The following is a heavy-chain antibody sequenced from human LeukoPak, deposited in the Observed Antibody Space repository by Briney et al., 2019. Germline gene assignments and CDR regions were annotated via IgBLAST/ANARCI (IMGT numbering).Heavy chain of an antibody. CDR2: INPSGGST. J-gene: IGHJ6*02. Sequence: ASVKVSCKASGFTFTSSAVQWVRQAPGQGLEWMGIINPSGGSTSYAQKFQGRVTVTRDTSTSTVYMELSSLRSEDTAVYYCATPLEYSSSSGGRRLDYYYYGMDVWGQGTTVTVSS. D-gene: IGHD6-6*01. CDR1: GFTFTSSA. CDR3: ATPLEYSSSSGGRRLDYYYYGMDV. V-gene: IGHV1-46*01.